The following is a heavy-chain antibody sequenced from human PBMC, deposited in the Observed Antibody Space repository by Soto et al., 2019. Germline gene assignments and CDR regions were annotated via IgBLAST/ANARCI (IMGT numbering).Heavy chain of an antibody. V-gene: IGHV1-69*13. Sequence: ASVKVSCKASGGTFSSYAISWVRQAPGQGLEWMGGIIPIFGTANYAQKFQGRVTITADESTSTAYMELSSLRSEDTAVYYCARDKDIVVVVAASVYYYGMDVWGQGTTVTVSS. CDR2: IIPIFGTA. CDR1: GGTFSSYA. CDR3: ARDKDIVVVVAASVYYYGMDV. J-gene: IGHJ6*02. D-gene: IGHD2-15*01.